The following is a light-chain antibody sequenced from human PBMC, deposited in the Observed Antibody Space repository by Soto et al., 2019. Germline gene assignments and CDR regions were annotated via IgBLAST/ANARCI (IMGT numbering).Light chain of an antibody. Sequence: SYELTQPPSVSVAPGKTARITCGGNNIGSKSVHWYQQKPGQAPVLVIYYDSDRPSGIPERFSGSNSGNTATLTISSVEAWDEADYYCQVWDSSSDHPVFGGGTKLTVL. V-gene: IGLV3-21*04. CDR1: NIGSKS. J-gene: IGLJ3*02. CDR2: YDS. CDR3: QVWDSSSDHPV.